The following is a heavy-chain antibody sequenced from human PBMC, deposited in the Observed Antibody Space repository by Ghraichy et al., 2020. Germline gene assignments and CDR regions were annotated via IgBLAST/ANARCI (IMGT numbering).Heavy chain of an antibody. V-gene: IGHV4-34*01. CDR2: INHSGST. D-gene: IGHD3-22*01. CDR1: GGSFSGYY. J-gene: IGHJ4*02. CDR3: ARAGIYDSSGYYPGY. Sequence: ETLSLTCAVYGGSFSGYYWSWIRQSPGKGLEWIGEINHSGSTNYNPSLKSRVTISVDTSKNQFSLKLSSVTAADTAMYYCARAGIYDSSGYYPGYWGQGTLVTVSS.